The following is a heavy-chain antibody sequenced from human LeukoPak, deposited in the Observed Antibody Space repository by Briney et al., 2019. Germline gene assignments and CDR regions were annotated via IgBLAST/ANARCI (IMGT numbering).Heavy chain of an antibody. CDR1: GFTFSSSA. J-gene: IGHJ4*02. V-gene: IGHV3-23*01. CDR3: AKMVPGGTFYFGY. CDR2: ISGSGSST. D-gene: IGHD3-16*01. Sequence: GGSLRLSCAASGFTFSSSAMNWVRQAPGKGLEWVSVISGSGSSTFYADSVKGRFTISRDNSKNTLYLQMNSLRADDTAVYYCAKMVPGGTFYFGYWGQGTLVTVSS.